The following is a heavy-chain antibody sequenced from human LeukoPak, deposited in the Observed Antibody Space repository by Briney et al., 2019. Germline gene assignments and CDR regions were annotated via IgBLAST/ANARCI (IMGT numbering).Heavy chain of an antibody. Sequence: ASVKVSCKASGYTFTGYYMHWVRQAPGQGLEWMGWINPNSGGTNYAQKLQGRVTMTTDTSTSTAYMELRSLRSDDTAVYYCARGSSWSSAFDIWGQGTMVTVSS. J-gene: IGHJ3*02. CDR1: GYTFTGYY. CDR2: INPNSGGT. CDR3: ARGSSWSSAFDI. D-gene: IGHD6-13*01. V-gene: IGHV1-2*02.